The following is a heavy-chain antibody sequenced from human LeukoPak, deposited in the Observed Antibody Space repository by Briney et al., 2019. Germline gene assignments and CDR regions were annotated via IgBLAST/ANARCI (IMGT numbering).Heavy chain of an antibody. Sequence: GGSLRLSCAASGCTVITNDMTWVRQAPGKGLEWVSVLYSDGNTKYADSVQGRFTISRDNSKNTLYLEMNSLSPDDTAVYYCARGVEPLAANTLAYWGQGTLVTVSS. CDR2: LYSDGNT. CDR1: GCTVITND. D-gene: IGHD1-14*01. V-gene: IGHV3-53*01. J-gene: IGHJ4*02. CDR3: ARGVEPLAANTLAY.